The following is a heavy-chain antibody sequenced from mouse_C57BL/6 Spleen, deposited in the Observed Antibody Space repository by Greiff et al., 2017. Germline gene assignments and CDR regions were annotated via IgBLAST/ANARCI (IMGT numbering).Heavy chain of an antibody. J-gene: IGHJ1*03. V-gene: IGHV1-69*01. CDR3: AGGNWYFDV. CDR2: IDPSDSYT. Sequence: QVQLQQPGAELVMPEASVKLSCKASGYTFTSYWMHWVKQRPGQGLEWIGEIDPSDSYTNYNQKFKGKSTLTVDKSSSTAYMQLSSLTSEDSAVYYCAGGNWYFDVWGTGTTVTVSS. D-gene: IGHD2-14*01. CDR1: GYTFTSYW.